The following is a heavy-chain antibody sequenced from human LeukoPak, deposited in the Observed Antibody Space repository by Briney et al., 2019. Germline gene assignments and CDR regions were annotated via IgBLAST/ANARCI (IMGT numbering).Heavy chain of an antibody. CDR2: INHSGST. CDR1: GGSFSGYY. D-gene: IGHD5-18*01. J-gene: IGHJ4*02. CDR3: ARSDTAMEAFDY. Sequence: KPSETLSLTWAVYGGSFSGYYWSWIRQPPGKGLEWIGEINHSGSTNYNPSLKSRVTISVDTSKNQFSLKLSSVTAADTAVYYCARSDTAMEAFDYCGQGTLVTVSS. V-gene: IGHV4-34*01.